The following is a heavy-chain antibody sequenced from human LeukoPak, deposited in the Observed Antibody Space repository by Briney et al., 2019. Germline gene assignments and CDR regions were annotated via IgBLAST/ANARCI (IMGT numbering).Heavy chain of an antibody. CDR1: GFSISSGYY. V-gene: IGHV4-38-2*02. Sequence: PSETLSLTCGVSGFSISSGYYWGWIRQPPRKGLEWIGSIYHSGNTFYNPSLKSRVTISVDTSKNQFSLKLKFVTAADTAMYYCARDLWFGESRGGYWGQGTLVTVSS. D-gene: IGHD3-10*01. J-gene: IGHJ4*02. CDR2: IYHSGNT. CDR3: ARDLWFGESRGGY.